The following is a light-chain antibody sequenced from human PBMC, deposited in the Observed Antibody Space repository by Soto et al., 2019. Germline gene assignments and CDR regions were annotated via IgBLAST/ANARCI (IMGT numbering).Light chain of an antibody. V-gene: IGLV2-8*01. CDR1: GSDIAVYDF. Sequence: QSVLTQPPSASGSLGQSVTISCAGTGSDIAVYDFVSWYQQHPDKAPKLIIYEVHKRPSGVPDRFSASKSGSTASLTVSGLQAEDEADYYCSSFAGDNTLVFGGGTKLTVL. CDR3: SSFAGDNTLV. J-gene: IGLJ2*01. CDR2: EVH.